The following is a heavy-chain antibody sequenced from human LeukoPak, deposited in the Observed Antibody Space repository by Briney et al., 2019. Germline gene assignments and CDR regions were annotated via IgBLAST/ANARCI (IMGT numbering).Heavy chain of an antibody. V-gene: IGHV4-61*02. J-gene: IGHJ4*02. Sequence: SETLSLTCTVSGGSISSGSYYWSWIRQPAGTGLEWIGRIYTSGSTNYNPSLKSRVTISVDTSKNQFSLKLSSVTAADTAVYYCARVPYYYDSSGYYYFDYWGQGTLVTVSS. CDR1: GGSISSGSYY. CDR3: ARVPYYYDSSGYYYFDY. D-gene: IGHD3-22*01. CDR2: IYTSGST.